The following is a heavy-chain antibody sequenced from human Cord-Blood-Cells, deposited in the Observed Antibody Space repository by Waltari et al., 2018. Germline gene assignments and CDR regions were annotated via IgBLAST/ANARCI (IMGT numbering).Heavy chain of an antibody. CDR2: ISGSGGSP. V-gene: IGHV3-23*01. CDR3: AKTPDDFWSGYYFDY. D-gene: IGHD3-3*01. J-gene: IGHJ4*02. Sequence: EVQLLESGGGLVQPGGSLRLSCAASGFTFSSYAMSWVRQAPGKGLEWVSAISGSGGSPYDADSGKGRFTISRDNSKNTLYLQMNSLRAEDTAVYYCAKTPDDFWSGYYFDYWGQGTLVTVSS. CDR1: GFTFSSYA.